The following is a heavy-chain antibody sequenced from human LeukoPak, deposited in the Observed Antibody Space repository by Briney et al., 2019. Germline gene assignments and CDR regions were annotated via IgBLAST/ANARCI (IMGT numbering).Heavy chain of an antibody. Sequence: SETLSLTCTVSGDSISSGDYYWSWIRQPAGKGLEWIGRISSSGSTNYNPSLKSRVTISVDTSKNQFSLKLSSVTAADTAVYYCARRRIGYSYGFQGKRALRGWGQGTLVTVSS. CDR2: ISSSGST. V-gene: IGHV4-61*02. D-gene: IGHD5-18*01. CDR1: GDSISSGDYY. J-gene: IGHJ4*02. CDR3: ARRRIGYSYGFQGKRALRG.